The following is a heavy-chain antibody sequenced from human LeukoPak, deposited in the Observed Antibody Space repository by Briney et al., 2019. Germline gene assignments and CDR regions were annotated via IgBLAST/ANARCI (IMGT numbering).Heavy chain of an antibody. Sequence: SETLSLTCTVSGGSISSYYWSWIRQPPGKGLEWIGYIYYSGSTNYNPSLKSRVTISVDTSKNQLSLKLSSVTAADTAVYYCARGSHFDWMYDYWGQGTLVPVSS. J-gene: IGHJ4*02. CDR1: GGSISSYY. D-gene: IGHD3-9*01. CDR2: IYYSGST. CDR3: ARGSHFDWMYDY. V-gene: IGHV4-59*01.